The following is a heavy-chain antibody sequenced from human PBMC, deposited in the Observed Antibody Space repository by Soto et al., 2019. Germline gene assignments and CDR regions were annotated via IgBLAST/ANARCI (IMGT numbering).Heavy chain of an antibody. V-gene: IGHV6-1*01. CDR2: TYYRSKWYN. J-gene: IGHJ4*02. D-gene: IGHD5-12*01. CDR3: ARGRLTRGLHRGYDQAFFDY. CDR1: GDSVSSNSAA. Sequence: SQTLSLTCAISGDSVSSNSAAWNWIRQSPSRGLEWLGRTYYRSKWYNDYAVSVKSRITINPDTSKNQFSLQLNSVTPEDTAVYYCARGRLTRGLHRGYDQAFFDYWGQGTLVTVSS.